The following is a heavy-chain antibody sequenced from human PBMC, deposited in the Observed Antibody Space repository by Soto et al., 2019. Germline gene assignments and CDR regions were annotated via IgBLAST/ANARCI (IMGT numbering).Heavy chain of an antibody. D-gene: IGHD3-22*01. CDR1: GGSISSGSYY. J-gene: IGHJ4*02. CDR3: ARSDSSGKTRYYFDH. CDR2: IYSTEST. Sequence: SETLSLTCTVSGGSISSGSYYWSWIRQHPGKGLEWIGYIYSTESTNYNPSLKSRLSISVDMSASQFSLKLSSVTVADTSVYYCARSDSSGKTRYYFDHWGQGTLVTVSS. V-gene: IGHV4-31*03.